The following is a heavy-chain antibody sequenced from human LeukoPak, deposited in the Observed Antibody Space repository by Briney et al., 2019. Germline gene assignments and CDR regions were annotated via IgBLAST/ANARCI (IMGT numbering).Heavy chain of an antibody. CDR3: ARLVAPSTGIGWFDP. D-gene: IGHD6-6*01. J-gene: IGHJ5*02. V-gene: IGHV4-34*01. CDR1: GGSFSGYY. CDR2: INHSGST. Sequence: SETLSLTCAVYGGSFSGYYWSWIRQPPGKGLEWIGEINHSGSTNYNPSLKSRVTISVDTSKNQFSLKLSSVTAADTAVYYCARLVAPSTGIGWFDPWGQGTLVTVSS.